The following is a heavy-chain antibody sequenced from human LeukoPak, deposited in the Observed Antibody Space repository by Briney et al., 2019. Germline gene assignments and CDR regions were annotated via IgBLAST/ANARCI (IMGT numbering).Heavy chain of an antibody. CDR2: IIPIFGTA. J-gene: IGHJ3*02. Sequence: ASVKVSCKASGGTFSSYAIRWVRQAPGQGLEWMGGIIPIFGTANYAQKFQGRVTITTDESTSTAYMELSSLRSEDTAVYYCARASELYYDSSGYYPGVSTVDAFDIWGQGTMVTVSS. V-gene: IGHV1-69*05. CDR1: GGTFSSYA. CDR3: ARASELYYDSSGYYPGVSTVDAFDI. D-gene: IGHD3-22*01.